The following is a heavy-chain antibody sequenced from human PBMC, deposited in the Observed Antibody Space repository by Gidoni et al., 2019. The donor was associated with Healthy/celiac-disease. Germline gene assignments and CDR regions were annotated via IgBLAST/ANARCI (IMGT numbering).Heavy chain of an antibody. CDR3: GGGGYGSGSYFGY. J-gene: IGHJ4*02. Sequence: QLQLQESGPGLVKPSETLSLTCTVSGGSISSSSYYWGWIRQPPGKGLEWIGSIYYSGSTYFNPSLKSRVTISVDTSKNQFSLKLSSGTAADTAVYYCGGGGYGSGSYFGYWGQGTLVTVSS. V-gene: IGHV4-39*01. CDR1: GGSISSSSYY. D-gene: IGHD3-10*01. CDR2: IYYSGST.